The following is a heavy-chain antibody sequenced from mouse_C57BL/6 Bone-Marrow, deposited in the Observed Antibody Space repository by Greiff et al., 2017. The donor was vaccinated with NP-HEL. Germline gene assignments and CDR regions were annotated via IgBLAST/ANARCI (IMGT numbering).Heavy chain of an antibody. J-gene: IGHJ4*01. CDR3: ARDAAGDY. Sequence: EVKVVESGGGLVQSGRSLRLSCATSGFTFSDFYMEWVRQAPGKGLEWIAASRNKANDYTTEYSASVKGRFIVSRDTSQSILYLQMNALRAEDTAIYYCARDAAGDYWGQGTSVTVSS. V-gene: IGHV7-1*01. CDR2: SRNKANDYTT. CDR1: GFTFSDFY.